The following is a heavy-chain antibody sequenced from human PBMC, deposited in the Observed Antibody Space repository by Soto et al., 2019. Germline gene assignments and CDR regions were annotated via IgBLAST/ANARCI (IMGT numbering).Heavy chain of an antibody. V-gene: IGHV6-1*01. CDR3: AKGDHIGPRTGYAFDP. Sequence: SQTLSLTCAISGDSVSSNTASWNWIRQSPSRGLEWLGRTYFRSKWYNDYAVSVKSRIIINPDTSNNQFSLQLNSVTPEDTAVYFCAKGDHIGPRTGYAFDPWGQGIMVTVYS. D-gene: IGHD5-12*01. CDR1: GDSVSSNTAS. CDR2: TYFRSKWYN. J-gene: IGHJ5*02.